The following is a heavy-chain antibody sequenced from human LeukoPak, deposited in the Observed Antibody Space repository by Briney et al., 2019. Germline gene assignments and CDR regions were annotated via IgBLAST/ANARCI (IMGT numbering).Heavy chain of an antibody. V-gene: IGHV1-18*01. J-gene: IGHJ4*02. CDR2: ISGYNDNT. D-gene: IGHD1-7*01. Sequence: ALVKVSCKASGHTFTRSGINGVRQAPGQGLEWMGWISGYNDNTHYAKKFQGRVTLTTDTPTNTPYMELRSLRSDDTAVYYCARDGTSTDDYWGQGTLVTVSS. CDR3: ARDGTSTDDY. CDR1: GHTFTRSG.